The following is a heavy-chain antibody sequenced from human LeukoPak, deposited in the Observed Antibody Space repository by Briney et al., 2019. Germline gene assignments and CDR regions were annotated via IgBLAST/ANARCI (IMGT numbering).Heavy chain of an antibody. CDR3: AKDRYSNYGNWFDP. CDR1: GFTFNNYE. V-gene: IGHV3-23*01. D-gene: IGHD4-11*01. J-gene: IGHJ5*02. Sequence: QPGGSLRLSCAASGFTFNNYEMNWVRQAPGKGLEWVSGISGSGGSTYYADSVKGRFTISRDNSKNTLYLQMISLRAEDTAVYYCAKDRYSNYGNWFDPWGQGTLVTVSS. CDR2: ISGSGGST.